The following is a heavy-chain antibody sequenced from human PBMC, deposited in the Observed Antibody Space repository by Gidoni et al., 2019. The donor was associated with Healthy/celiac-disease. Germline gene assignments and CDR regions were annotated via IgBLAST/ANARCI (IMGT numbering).Heavy chain of an antibody. CDR2: ISYDGSNK. CDR3: ASGITGTTPYYYGMDV. D-gene: IGHD1-7*01. V-gene: IGHV3-30-3*01. J-gene: IGHJ6*02. CDR1: GFTFGSYA. Sequence: QVQLVASGGGVVQPGRSLRPSCAASGFTFGSYAMHWVRQAPGKGLEWVAVISYDGSNKYYADSVKGRFTISRDNSKNTLYLQMNSLRAEDTAVYYCASGITGTTPYYYGMDVWGQGTTVTVSS.